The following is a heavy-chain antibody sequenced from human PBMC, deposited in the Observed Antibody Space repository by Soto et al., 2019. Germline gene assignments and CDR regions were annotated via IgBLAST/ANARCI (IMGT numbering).Heavy chain of an antibody. CDR3: AREFHGVAGQYYFDY. Sequence: PGGSLRLSCAASEFNLSSYSMNWVRQAPGKGLEWVSYISSRSNTIYYADSVKGRFTISRDNAKNSLYLQMNSLRDEDTAVYYCAREFHGVAGQYYFDYWGQGTLVTVSS. CDR1: EFNLSSYS. J-gene: IGHJ4*02. D-gene: IGHD6-19*01. V-gene: IGHV3-48*02. CDR2: ISSRSNTI.